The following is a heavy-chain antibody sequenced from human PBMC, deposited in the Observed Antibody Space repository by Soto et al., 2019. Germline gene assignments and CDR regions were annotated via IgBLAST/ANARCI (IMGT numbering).Heavy chain of an antibody. CDR3: ARCLGHFGYSYGIRRWFDS. CDR2: INHSGRT. Sequence: PPYAVYGGSISGHYWSWSRQPPGKGQEWIGEINHSGRTNYNPSPKSRVTISVHTSKNQFSLKLSSVTAADTAVYYCARCLGHFGYSYGIRRWFDSSGQG. D-gene: IGHD5-18*01. CDR1: GGSISGHY. J-gene: IGHJ5*02. V-gene: IGHV4-34*01.